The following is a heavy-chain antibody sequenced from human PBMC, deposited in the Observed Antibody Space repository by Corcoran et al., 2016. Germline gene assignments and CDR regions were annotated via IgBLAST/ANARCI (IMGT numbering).Heavy chain of an antibody. D-gene: IGHD2-2*01. V-gene: IGHV4-39*01. Sequence: QLQLQESGPGLVKPSETLSLTCTVSGGSISSSSYYWGWIRQPPGKGLEWIGSIYYSGSTYYNPSLKSRVTISGATSKNQFSLKLSSVTAADTAVYYCARQDIVVVPAAIKSPAYYYYYGMDVWGQGTTVTVSS. J-gene: IGHJ6*02. CDR3: ARQDIVVVPAAIKSPAYYYYYGMDV. CDR1: GGSISSSSYY. CDR2: IYYSGST.